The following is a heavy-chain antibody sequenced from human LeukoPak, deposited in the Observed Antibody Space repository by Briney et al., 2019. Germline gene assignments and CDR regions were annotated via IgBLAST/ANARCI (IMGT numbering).Heavy chain of an antibody. CDR3: ATDRGLR. Sequence: GGSLRLSCAASGLTFSDYWMYWVHQAPGKGLEWVANIKYDGSEKYYVDSVKGRFTISRDNAKNSLYLQMNSLRVEDTAMYYCATDRGLRWGKGTTVTVSS. CDR2: IKYDGSEK. J-gene: IGHJ6*04. CDR1: GLTFSDYW. V-gene: IGHV3-7*03.